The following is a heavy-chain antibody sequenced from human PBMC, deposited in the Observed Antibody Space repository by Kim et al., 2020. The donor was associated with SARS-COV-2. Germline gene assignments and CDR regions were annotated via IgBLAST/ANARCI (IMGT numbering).Heavy chain of an antibody. CDR3: VRGGSGV. D-gene: IGHD3-10*01. J-gene: IGHJ6*02. V-gene: IGHV3-7*01. CDR2: IKEDGSQK. CDR1: GFTFSSYW. Sequence: GGSLRLSCAASGFTFSSYWMNWVRQAPGKGLEWVANIKEDGSQKYYVDSVKGRFTISRDNAKNSLYMQMNSLRAEDTAMYYCVRGGSGVWGQGTTVTVSS.